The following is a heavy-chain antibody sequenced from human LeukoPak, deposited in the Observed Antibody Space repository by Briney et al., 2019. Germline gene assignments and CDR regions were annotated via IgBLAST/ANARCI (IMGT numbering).Heavy chain of an antibody. CDR3: ARMATMVRGVTHNWFDP. J-gene: IGHJ5*02. V-gene: IGHV3-66*02. CDR1: GFTVSSNY. CDR2: IYSGGST. Sequence: GGSLRLSCAASGFTVSSNYMSWVRQVPGKGLEWVSVIYSGGSTYYADSVKGRFTISRDNSKNTLYLQMNSLRAEDTAVYYCARMATMVRGVTHNWFDPWGQGTLVTVSS. D-gene: IGHD3-10*01.